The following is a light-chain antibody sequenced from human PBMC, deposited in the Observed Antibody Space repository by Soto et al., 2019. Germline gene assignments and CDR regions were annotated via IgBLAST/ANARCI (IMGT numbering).Light chain of an antibody. Sequence: EIVLTQSPGTLSLSRGERATLSCRASQSVRSSHLAWYQQKPGQAPRLLIYGASSRATGIPDRFSGSGFGTDFTLTISSLQPEDFATYYCLQDYNYPQTFGQGT. V-gene: IGKV3-20*01. CDR2: GAS. CDR1: QSVRSSH. J-gene: IGKJ1*01. CDR3: LQDYNYPQT.